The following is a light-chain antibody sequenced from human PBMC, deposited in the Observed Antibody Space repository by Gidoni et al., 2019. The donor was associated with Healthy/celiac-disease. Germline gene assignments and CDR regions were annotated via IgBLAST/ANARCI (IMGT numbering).Light chain of an antibody. CDR3: SSYTSSSTLYV. V-gene: IGLV2-14*01. CDR1: SSDVGGYNY. CDR2: EVS. J-gene: IGLJ1*01. Sequence: QSALTPHASVSGSPGQSITISGTGTSSDVGGYNYVSWSQQHPGKAPKLMIYEVSNRPSGLSNLFSGSKSGNTASLTISGLQAEDEADYYCSSYTSSSTLYVFGTGTKVXV.